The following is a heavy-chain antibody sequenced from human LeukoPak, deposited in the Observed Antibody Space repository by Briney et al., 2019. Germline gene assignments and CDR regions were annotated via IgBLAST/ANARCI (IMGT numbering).Heavy chain of an antibody. CDR2: ISYDGGNK. J-gene: IGHJ4*02. CDR1: GFTFSNYA. V-gene: IGHV3-30*04. CDR3: ARDLSERYSTDY. Sequence: GGSLRLSCAASGFTFSNYAMHWVRQAPGKGLEWMAVISYDGGNKYYVDSVKGRFTISRDNSKNTLYLQMNSLRAEDTAVYYCARDLSERYSTDYWGQGTLVTVSS. D-gene: IGHD1-26*01.